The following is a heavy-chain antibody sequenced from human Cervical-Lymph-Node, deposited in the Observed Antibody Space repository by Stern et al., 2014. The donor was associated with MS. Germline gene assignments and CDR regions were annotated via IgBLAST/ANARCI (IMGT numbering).Heavy chain of an antibody. CDR3: ARGVMVAATYAYDI. CDR2: INSDESST. CDR1: GFTFSTYW. D-gene: IGHD2-15*01. Sequence: EVQLVESGGGLVQPGGSLRLSCAASGFTFSTYWMHWVRQAPGQGLVWVSRINSDESSTTYADSVKGRFSISRDNDKNTLYLQMNSLRAEDTAVYYCARGVMVAATYAYDIWGQGTMVTISS. V-gene: IGHV3-74*01. J-gene: IGHJ3*02.